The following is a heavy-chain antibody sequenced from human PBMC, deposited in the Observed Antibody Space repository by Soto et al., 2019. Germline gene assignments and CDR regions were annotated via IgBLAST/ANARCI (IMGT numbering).Heavy chain of an antibody. CDR3: ARVPLRFSEWQNADGMDV. CDR1: GYTFTSYG. CDR2: ISAYNGNT. Sequence: GASVKVSCKASGYTFTSYGISWVRQAPGQGLEWMGWISAYNGNTNYAQKLQGRVTMTTDTSTSTAYMELRSLRSDDTAVYYCARVPLRFSEWQNADGMDVWGQGTTVTVSS. J-gene: IGHJ6*02. V-gene: IGHV1-18*01. D-gene: IGHD3-3*01.